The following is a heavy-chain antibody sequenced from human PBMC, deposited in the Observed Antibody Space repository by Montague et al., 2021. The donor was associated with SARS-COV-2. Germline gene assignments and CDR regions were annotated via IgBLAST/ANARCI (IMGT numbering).Heavy chain of an antibody. D-gene: IGHD2-15*01. CDR3: ARDQPAYCTGGNCHPFDY. CDR1: GDSIRSGTYY. J-gene: IGHJ4*02. Sequence: TLSLTCTVSGDSIRSGTYYWNWVRQPAGKGLEWIGRIYTSGSTNYNPSLKSRDTMSVDTSKNQFSLRLSSVTAADTAVYYCARDQPAYCTGGNCHPFDYWGQGTLVTVSS. CDR2: IYTSGST. V-gene: IGHV4-61*02.